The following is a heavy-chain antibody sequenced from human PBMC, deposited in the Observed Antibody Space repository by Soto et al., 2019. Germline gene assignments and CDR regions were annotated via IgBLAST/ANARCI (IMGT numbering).Heavy chain of an antibody. CDR2: IFDSGTT. V-gene: IGHV4-30-4*01. J-gene: IGHJ4*02. Sequence: SETLSLTCTVSGGSITSDYSCWSWIRQPPGEGLEWIGHIFDSGTTYTNPSLRSQVAISLDTSKNHFSLTLSSVTAADTAVYYCARGPSGDKVHYWGQGALVTVST. CDR3: ARGPSGDKVHY. CDR1: GGSITSDYSC. D-gene: IGHD7-27*01.